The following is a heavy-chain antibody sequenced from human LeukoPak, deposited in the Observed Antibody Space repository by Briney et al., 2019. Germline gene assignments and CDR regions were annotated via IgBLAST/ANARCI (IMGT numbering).Heavy chain of an antibody. V-gene: IGHV3-23*01. D-gene: IGHD3-22*01. CDR3: ASPLPPYYYDSSGYYERFSPFDY. Sequence: GGSLRLSCAASGFTFSSNAMSWVRQAPGQGREGVTDISGGGGRTYYADSVKGRSTITRDNSNNTLYLQMNSLRAEDTAVYYCASPLPPYYYDSSGYYERFSPFDYWGQGTLVTVSS. CDR1: GFTFSSNA. CDR2: ISGGGGRT. J-gene: IGHJ4*02.